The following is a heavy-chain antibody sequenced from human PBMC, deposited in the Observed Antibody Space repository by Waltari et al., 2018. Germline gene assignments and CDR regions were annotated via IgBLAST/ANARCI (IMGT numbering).Heavy chain of an antibody. CDR1: GFTFRIYG. CDR2: IQYDGNKK. Sequence: QVQLVESGGGVVPPGGSLRLSCAASGFTFRIYGMHWARQAPGQGLEWLAFIQYDGNKKHFADSVKGRFSISRDNSKNTLYLQITSLRAEDTAVYYCAKAPYYDILSGYDAFDTWGQGTMVTVSS. V-gene: IGHV3-30*02. J-gene: IGHJ3*02. D-gene: IGHD3-9*01. CDR3: AKAPYYDILSGYDAFDT.